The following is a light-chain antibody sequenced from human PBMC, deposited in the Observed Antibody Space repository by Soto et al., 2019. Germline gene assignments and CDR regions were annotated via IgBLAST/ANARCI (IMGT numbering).Light chain of an antibody. CDR3: GAWDSSLNIYG. J-gene: IGLJ1*01. Sequence: QSVLAQPPSVSAAPGHKVTISCSGTASNIGNDYVSWYQHLPGQAPQLLIYDNNRRPSGIPDRFSGSRSDTSATLGITGLQNGDEADYYCGAWDSSLNIYGFGTGTKVTV. V-gene: IGLV1-51*01. CDR1: ASNIGNDY. CDR2: DNN.